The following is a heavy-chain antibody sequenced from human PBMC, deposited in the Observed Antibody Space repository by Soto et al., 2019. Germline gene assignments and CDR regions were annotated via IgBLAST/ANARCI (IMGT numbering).Heavy chain of an antibody. CDR3: ATSGGGWYLY. Sequence: QVQLVQSGAEVKKPGASVKVSCKVSGYTFSSYDINWVRQATGQGLEWMGWLNPNSGDTGYAQKFQGRVNLTRNTSINTAYIELSSLTSDDTAVYYCATSGGGWYLYWGQGTLVTVSS. J-gene: IGHJ4*02. V-gene: IGHV1-8*01. CDR2: LNPNSGDT. CDR1: GYTFSSYD. D-gene: IGHD6-19*01.